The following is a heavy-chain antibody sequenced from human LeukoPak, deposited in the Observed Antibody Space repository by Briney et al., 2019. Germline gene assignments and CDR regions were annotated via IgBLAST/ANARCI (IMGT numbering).Heavy chain of an antibody. Sequence: PGGSLRLSCAASGFTVSSNYMSWVRQAPGKGLEWVSVIYSGGSTYYADSVKGRFTISRDNSKNTLYLQMNSLRAEDTAVYYGARAGSGRMGAVGSWGQGTLVTVSS. D-gene: IGHD4/OR15-4a*01. CDR1: GFTVSSNY. CDR2: IYSGGST. V-gene: IGHV3-53*01. CDR3: ARAGSGRMGAVGS. J-gene: IGHJ5*01.